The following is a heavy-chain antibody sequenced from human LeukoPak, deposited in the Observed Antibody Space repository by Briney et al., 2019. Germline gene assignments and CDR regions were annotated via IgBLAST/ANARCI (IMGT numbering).Heavy chain of an antibody. CDR1: GFTFSSYA. Sequence: PGGSLRLSCAASGFTFSSYAMSWVRQAPGKGLEWVSAISGSGGSTYYADSVKGRFAISRDNSKNTLYLQMNCLRAEDTAVYYCAKGGVVVPAAMVYYYYYYMDVWGKGTTVTVSS. CDR2: ISGSGGST. D-gene: IGHD2-2*01. J-gene: IGHJ6*03. CDR3: AKGGVVVPAAMVYYYYYYMDV. V-gene: IGHV3-23*01.